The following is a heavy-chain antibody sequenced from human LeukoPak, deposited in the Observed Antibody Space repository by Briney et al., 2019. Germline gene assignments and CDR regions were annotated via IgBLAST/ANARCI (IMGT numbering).Heavy chain of an antibody. V-gene: IGHV3-48*01. D-gene: IGHD3-3*01. CDR1: GFTFSSHG. CDR3: AREVGYDSSPP. CDR2: ISSSGSVV. J-gene: IGHJ5*02. Sequence: PGGSLRLSCAASGFTFSSHGMNWVRQAPGKGLEWVSYISSSGSVVFYADSVKGRFTIPRDNAKNALYLQMNSLRAEDTAVYHCAREVGYDSSPPWGQGTLVTVSS.